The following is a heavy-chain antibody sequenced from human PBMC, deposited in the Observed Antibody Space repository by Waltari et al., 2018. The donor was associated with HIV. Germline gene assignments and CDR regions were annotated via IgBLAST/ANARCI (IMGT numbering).Heavy chain of an antibody. CDR2: IKEDGSEI. J-gene: IGHJ4*02. V-gene: IGHV3-7*01. Sequence: EVRLVESGGGLVQPGGSLRLSCAASGFTFSSSWMTWVRQAAGKGLEGVANIKEDGSEIHYVDSVKGRFTISRDNAKNSLYLQMNSLRAEDTAVYYCARRQQLTDWGQGTLVTVSS. CDR1: GFTFSSSW. D-gene: IGHD6-13*01. CDR3: ARRQQLTD.